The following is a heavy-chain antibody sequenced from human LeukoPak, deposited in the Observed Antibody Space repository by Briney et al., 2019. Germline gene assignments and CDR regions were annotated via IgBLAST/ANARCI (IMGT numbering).Heavy chain of an antibody. Sequence: SETLSLTCTVSGGSISSYYWNWIRQPPGKGLEWIGYIFYSGRTSYNPSLKSRVTLSVDTSKNWFSLRLTSVTAADTAVYYCAGGYSYGSTYYYMDVWGKGTTVTISS. V-gene: IGHV4-59*01. CDR3: AGGYSYGSTYYYMDV. J-gene: IGHJ6*03. CDR2: IFYSGRT. CDR1: GGSISSYY. D-gene: IGHD5-18*01.